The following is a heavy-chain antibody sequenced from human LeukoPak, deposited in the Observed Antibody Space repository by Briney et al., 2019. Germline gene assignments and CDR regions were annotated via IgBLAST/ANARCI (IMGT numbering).Heavy chain of an antibody. V-gene: IGHV4-4*07. CDR3: ARDFYGDDGHHPFDY. Sequence: SETLSLTCSVSGGSISNYYWNWLRQPAGKGLEWIWRIYASGSTNYNPSLKSRVTISMDQSKNHFSLNLKSVTAADTAFYYCARDFYGDDGHHPFDYWGQGIQVTVSS. CDR1: GGSISNYY. J-gene: IGHJ4*02. CDR2: IYASGST. D-gene: IGHD2/OR15-2a*01.